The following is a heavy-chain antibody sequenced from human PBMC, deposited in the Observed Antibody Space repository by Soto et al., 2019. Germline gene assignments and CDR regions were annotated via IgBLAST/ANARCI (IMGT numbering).Heavy chain of an antibody. Sequence: EVQLLESGGGLVQPGGSLRLSCAASGFTVSSYAMSWVRQAPGKGLEWVSVISGSGSTYSADSVKGRFTISRDSSKNTVYLQMTSLRAEVTAVYYCAKALRFTFTTGYYMDVWGRGTTVTVSS. CDR1: GFTVSSYA. CDR3: AKALRFTFTTGYYMDV. CDR2: ISGSGST. J-gene: IGHJ6*03. V-gene: IGHV3-23*01. D-gene: IGHD3-16*01.